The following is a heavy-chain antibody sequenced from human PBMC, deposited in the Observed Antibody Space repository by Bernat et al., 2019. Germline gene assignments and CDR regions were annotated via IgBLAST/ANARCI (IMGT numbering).Heavy chain of an antibody. D-gene: IGHD3-3*01. CDR1: GFTLGDYA. J-gene: IGHJ4*02. V-gene: IGHV3-49*05. CDR2: IRSKAYGGTT. Sequence: EVQLVESGGGLVKPGRSLRLSCTASGFTLGDYAMSWFRQAPGKGLEWVGFIRSKAYGGTTEYAASVKGRFTISRDDSKSIAYLQMNSLKTEDTAVYYCTRDIGVLRFLEWLLYGFDYWGQGTLVTVSS. CDR3: TRDIGVLRFLEWLLYGFDY.